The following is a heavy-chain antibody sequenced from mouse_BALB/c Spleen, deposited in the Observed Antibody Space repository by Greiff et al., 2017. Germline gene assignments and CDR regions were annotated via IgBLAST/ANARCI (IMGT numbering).Heavy chain of an antibody. CDR3: TRRRNYDYFDY. CDR2: IYPGNSDT. V-gene: IGHV1-5*01. D-gene: IGHD1-1*02. J-gene: IGHJ2*01. CDR1: GYSFTSYW. Sequence: VQLQQSGTVLARPGASVKMSCKASGYSFTSYWMHWVKQRPGQGLEWIGAIYPGNSDTSYNQKFKGKAKLTAVTSASTAYMELSSLTNEDSAVYYCTRRRNYDYFDYWGQGTTLTVSS.